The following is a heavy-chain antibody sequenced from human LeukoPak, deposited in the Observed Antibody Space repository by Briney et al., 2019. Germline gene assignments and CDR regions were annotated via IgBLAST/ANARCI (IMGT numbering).Heavy chain of an antibody. CDR3: ARDQGVFANYYDSSAYDY. Sequence: SETLSLTCTVSGGSISSSSYYWGWIRQPPGKGLEWIGSIYHSGSTYYNPSLKSRVTISVDTSKNQFSLKLSSVTAADTAVYYCARDQGVFANYYDSSAYDYWGQGTLVTVSS. CDR2: IYHSGST. V-gene: IGHV4-39*07. D-gene: IGHD3-22*01. J-gene: IGHJ4*02. CDR1: GGSISSSSYY.